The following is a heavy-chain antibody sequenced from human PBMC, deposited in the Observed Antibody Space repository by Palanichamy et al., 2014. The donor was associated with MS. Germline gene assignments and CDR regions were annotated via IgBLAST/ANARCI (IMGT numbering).Heavy chain of an antibody. D-gene: IGHD1-26*01. Sequence: EVQLVESGGGLVQPGGSLSLSCTASGFTFSDYDMNWVRQAPGKGLEWVSYISSRSTTIYYADSVKGRFTLSRDNAQSSLYLQMSSLRAEDTAVYYCARDRGSYNWGQGTLVTVSS. CDR3: ARDRGSYN. V-gene: IGHV3-48*01. CDR1: GFTFSDYD. J-gene: IGHJ4*02. CDR2: ISSRSTTI.